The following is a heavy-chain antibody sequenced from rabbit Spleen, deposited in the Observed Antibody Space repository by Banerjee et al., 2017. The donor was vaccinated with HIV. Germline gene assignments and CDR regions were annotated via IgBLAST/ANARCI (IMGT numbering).Heavy chain of an antibody. CDR2: IYTSNGNT. D-gene: IGHD6-1*01. CDR1: GIDFSSYYY. Sequence: QSLEESGGDLVKPGASLTLTCTASGIDFSSYYYMCWVRQAPGKGLELIACIYTSNGNTWYANWAKGRFTISKTSSTTVTLQMTSLTGADTATYFCARGSYSTNGDVYVPAYFNFWGPGTLVTVS. V-gene: IGHV1S40*01. J-gene: IGHJ4*01. CDR3: ARGSYSTNGDVYVPAYFNF.